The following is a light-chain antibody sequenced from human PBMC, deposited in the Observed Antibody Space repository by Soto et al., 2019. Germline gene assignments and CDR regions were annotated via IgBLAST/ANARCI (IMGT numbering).Light chain of an antibody. CDR3: SSYTSYSTLVV. Sequence: QSVLTQPASVSGSPGQSITISCTGTSSDVGGYIYVSWYQQHPGKAPKLMIYEVSNRPSGVSNRFSGSKSGNTASLTISGLQAEDEADHYCSSYTSYSTLVVFGGGTKLTVL. CDR2: EVS. CDR1: SSDVGGYIY. V-gene: IGLV2-14*01. J-gene: IGLJ3*02.